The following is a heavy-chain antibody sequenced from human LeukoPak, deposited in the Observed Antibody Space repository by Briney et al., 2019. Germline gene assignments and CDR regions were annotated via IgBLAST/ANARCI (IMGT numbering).Heavy chain of an antibody. J-gene: IGHJ4*02. CDR3: ARVRYRLAETYIDY. CDR1: GYTFTSYG. Sequence: ASVKVSCKASGYTFTSYGISWVRQAPGQGLEGMGWINPNSGDTNYAQKFQGRVTMTRDTSISTAYMELSRLRSDDTAVYYCARVRYRLAETYIDYWGQGTLVTVSS. CDR2: INPNSGDT. V-gene: IGHV1-2*02. D-gene: IGHD3-16*01.